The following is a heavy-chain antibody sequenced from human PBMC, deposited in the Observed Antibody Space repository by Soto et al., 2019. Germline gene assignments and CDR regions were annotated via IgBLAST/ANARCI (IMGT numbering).Heavy chain of an antibody. D-gene: IGHD2-8*01. J-gene: IGHJ4*02. CDR1: GFTFGAYA. Sequence: GGSLRLSCAASGFTFGAYAMSWVRQAPGKGLEWVSVISGSSGHIYYADSLKGRFTISRDNAKNSLYLQMNSLRVDDTAVYYCARTNGAYSNYFDYWGQGTLVTVSS. CDR2: ISGSSGHI. CDR3: ARTNGAYSNYFDY. V-gene: IGHV3-21*01.